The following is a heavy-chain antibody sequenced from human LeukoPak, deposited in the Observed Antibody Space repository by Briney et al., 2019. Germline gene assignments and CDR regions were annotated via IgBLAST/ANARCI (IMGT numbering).Heavy chain of an antibody. J-gene: IGHJ4*02. CDR2: IFYTGST. CDR1: GGSVSSSSFF. D-gene: IGHD5-12*01. Sequence: SETLSLTCTVSGGSVSSSSFFWGWIRQPPGKGLEWIGSIFYTGSTYYNPSLKSRATISVDTSKNQFSLRLSSVAAADTAVYYCARRVDMVATIDYWGQGTLVTVSS. CDR3: ARRVDMVATIDY. V-gene: IGHV4-39*01.